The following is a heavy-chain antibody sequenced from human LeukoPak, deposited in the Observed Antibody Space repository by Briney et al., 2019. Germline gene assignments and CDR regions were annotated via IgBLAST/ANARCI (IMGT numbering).Heavy chain of an antibody. CDR2: IYYSGST. J-gene: IGHJ4*02. CDR1: GGSISSSSYY. CDR3: ARGLWFGEYYFDY. Sequence: SETLSLTCTVSGGSISSSSYYWGWIRQPPGKGLEWIGSIYYSGSTYYNPSLKSRVTISVDTSKNQFSLKLSSVTAADTAVYYCARGLWFGEYYFDYWGQGTLVTVSS. D-gene: IGHD3-10*01. V-gene: IGHV4-39*01.